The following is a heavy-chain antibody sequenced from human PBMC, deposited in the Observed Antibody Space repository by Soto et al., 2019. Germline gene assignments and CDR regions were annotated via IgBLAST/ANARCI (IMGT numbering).Heavy chain of an antibody. CDR2: IWYDGSNK. CDR3: AREYGSAPGDY. Sequence: PGGSLRLSCAASGLTFSSYGMHWVRQAPGKGLEWVAVIWYDGSNKYYADSVKGRFTISRDNSKNTLYLQMNSLRAEDTAVYYCAREYGSAPGDYWGQGTLLTVSS. CDR1: GLTFSSYG. J-gene: IGHJ4*02. D-gene: IGHD3-10*01. V-gene: IGHV3-33*01.